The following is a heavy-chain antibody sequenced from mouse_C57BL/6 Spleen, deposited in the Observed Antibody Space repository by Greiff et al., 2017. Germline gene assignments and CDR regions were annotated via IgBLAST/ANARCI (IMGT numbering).Heavy chain of an antibody. CDR3: ARAGRGTAQATEAMDY. V-gene: IGHV5-17*01. J-gene: IGHJ4*01. Sequence: EVKVVESGGGLVKPGGSLKLSCAASGFTFSDYGLHWVRQAPEKGLEWVAYISSGSSTIYYADTVKGRFTISRDNAKNTLFLQMASLRSEDTAMYYCARAGRGTAQATEAMDYWGQGTSVTVSS. D-gene: IGHD3-2*02. CDR2: ISSGSSTI. CDR1: GFTFSDYG.